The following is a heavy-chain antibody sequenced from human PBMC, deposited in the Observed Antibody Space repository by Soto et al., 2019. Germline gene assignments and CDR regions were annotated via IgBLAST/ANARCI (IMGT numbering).Heavy chain of an antibody. J-gene: IGHJ5*02. D-gene: IGHD2-8*01. CDR1: GGSISSYY. CDR3: ARDSTNGNFDP. V-gene: IGHV4-59*01. CDR2: IYSSGST. Sequence: SETLSLTCSVSGGSISSYYWSWIRQSPGKGLEWIGYIYSSGSTNYNPSLKSRVTISVDTSKNQFSLKLSSVTAADTAVYYCARDSTNGNFDPWGQGTLVTVSS.